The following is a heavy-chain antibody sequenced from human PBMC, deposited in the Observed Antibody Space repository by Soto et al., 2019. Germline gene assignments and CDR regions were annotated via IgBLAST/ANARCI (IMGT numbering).Heavy chain of an antibody. Sequence: QVQLVQSGAEVKKPGASVKVSCKASGYTFNSYAISWVRQAPGQGLEWMGWISAYNGNTNYAQMLQARVTMTTDTSTSTAYMEVRSLRSADTAVYYCASDMAAGTCDYWGQGTLVTVSS. V-gene: IGHV1-18*01. J-gene: IGHJ4*02. CDR1: GYTFNSYA. CDR2: ISAYNGNT. CDR3: ASDMAAGTCDY. D-gene: IGHD6-13*01.